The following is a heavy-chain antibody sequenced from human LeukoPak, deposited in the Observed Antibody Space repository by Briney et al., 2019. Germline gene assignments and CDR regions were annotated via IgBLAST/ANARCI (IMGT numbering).Heavy chain of an antibody. D-gene: IGHD6-19*01. V-gene: IGHV1-2*02. CDR3: ARSYIASSGPCDY. CDR1: GYTFTGYY. J-gene: IGHJ4*02. Sequence: GASVKVSCKASGYTFTGYYMHWVRQAPGQGLEWMGWINPNSGGTNYAQKFQGRVTMTRDTSTSTVYMELTSLRSEDTAVYYCARSYIASSGPCDYWGQGTLVTVSS. CDR2: INPNSGGT.